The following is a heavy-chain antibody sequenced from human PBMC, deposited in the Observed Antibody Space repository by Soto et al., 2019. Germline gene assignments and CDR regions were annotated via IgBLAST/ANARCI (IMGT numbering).Heavy chain of an antibody. J-gene: IGHJ5*02. Sequence: GASVKVSCKASGGTFSSYAISWVRQAPGQGLEWMGGIIPIFGTANYAQKFQGRVTITADESTSTAYMELSSLRSEDTAVYYCARVYYDFWSGYYKYGWFDPWGQGTLVTVSS. D-gene: IGHD3-3*01. CDR2: IIPIFGTA. CDR1: GGTFSSYA. V-gene: IGHV1-69*13. CDR3: ARVYYDFWSGYYKYGWFDP.